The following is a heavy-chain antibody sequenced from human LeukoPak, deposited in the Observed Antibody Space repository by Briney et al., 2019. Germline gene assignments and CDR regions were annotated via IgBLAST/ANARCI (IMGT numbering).Heavy chain of an antibody. CDR3: ARDQDSSSSPWFDP. CDR2: INHSGST. V-gene: IGHV4-34*01. D-gene: IGHD6-6*01. J-gene: IGHJ5*02. CDR1: GGSFSGYY. Sequence: PSETLSLTCAVYGGSFSGYYWSWIRQPPGKGLEWIGEINHSGSTNYNPSLKSRVTISVDTSKNQFSLKLSSVTAADTAVYYCARDQDSSSSPWFDPWGQGTLVTVSS.